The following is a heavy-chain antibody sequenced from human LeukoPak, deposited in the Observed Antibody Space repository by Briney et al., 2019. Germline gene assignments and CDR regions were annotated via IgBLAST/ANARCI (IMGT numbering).Heavy chain of an antibody. Sequence: HPGGSLRLSCAASGFTFSSYWMSWVRQAPGKGLEWVANIKQDGSEKYYVDSVKGRFTISRDNAKNSLYLQMNSLRAEDTAVYYCARDAAMVRGIIAFGIWGQGTMVTVSS. CDR1: GFTFSSYW. D-gene: IGHD3-10*01. V-gene: IGHV3-7*01. CDR2: IKQDGSEK. CDR3: ARDAAMVRGIIAFGI. J-gene: IGHJ3*02.